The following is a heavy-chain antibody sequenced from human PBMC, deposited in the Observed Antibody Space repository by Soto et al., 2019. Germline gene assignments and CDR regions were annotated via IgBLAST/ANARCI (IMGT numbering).Heavy chain of an antibody. CDR1: GFTVSSNY. V-gene: IGHV3-66*01. CDR3: ARDPFRSGDPSDY. J-gene: IGHJ4*02. CDR2: IYSGGST. Sequence: PGGSLRLSCAASGFTVSSNYMSWVRQAPGKGLEWVSVIYSGGSTYYADSVKGRFTISRDNSKNTLYLQMNSLRAEDTAVYYCARDPFRSGDPSDYWGQGTLVTVSS. D-gene: IGHD4-17*01.